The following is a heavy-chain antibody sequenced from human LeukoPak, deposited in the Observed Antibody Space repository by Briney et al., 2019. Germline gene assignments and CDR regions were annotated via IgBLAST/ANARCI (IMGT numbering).Heavy chain of an antibody. CDR1: GGSISSYY. CDR2: IYYSGST. J-gene: IGHJ5*02. D-gene: IGHD3-22*01. V-gene: IGHV4-59*01. CDR3: ARDYYYDSRFDP. Sequence: SETLSLTCTVSGGSISSYYWSWIRQPPGKGLEWIGYIYYSGSTNYNPSLKSRVTISVDTSKNQFSLKLSSVTAADTAVYYCARDYYYDSRFDPWGQGTLFTVSS.